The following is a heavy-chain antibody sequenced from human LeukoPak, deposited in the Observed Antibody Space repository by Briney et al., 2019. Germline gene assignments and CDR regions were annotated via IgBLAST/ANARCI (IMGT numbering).Heavy chain of an antibody. D-gene: IGHD6-13*01. CDR3: ARLTPAAGRLYFVD. J-gene: IGHJ4*02. CDR2: LYNAGNT. CDR1: GFTVNSNY. V-gene: IGHV3-53*01. Sequence: GGSLRLSCAASGFTVNSNYLSWARQAPGKGLEWVSTLYNAGNTYYANSVKGRFSISRDNSKNTLFLQMNSLRAEDTAVYYCARLTPAAGRLYFVDWGPGTLVTVSS.